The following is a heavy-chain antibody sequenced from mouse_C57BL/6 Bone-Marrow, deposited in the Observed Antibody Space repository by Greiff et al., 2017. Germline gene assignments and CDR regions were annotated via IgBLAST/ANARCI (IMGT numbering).Heavy chain of an antibody. D-gene: IGHD1-1*01. CDR3: ARGSGSSYDWYFDV. J-gene: IGHJ1*03. CDR2: INPGSGGT. V-gene: IGHV1-54*01. Sequence: QVQLQQSGAELVRPGTSVKVSCKASGYAFTNYLIEWVKQRPGQGLEWIGVINPGSGGTNYNEKFKGKATLTADKSSSTAYMQLSSLTSEDSAVYFCARGSGSSYDWYFDVWGTGTTVTVSS. CDR1: GYAFTNYL.